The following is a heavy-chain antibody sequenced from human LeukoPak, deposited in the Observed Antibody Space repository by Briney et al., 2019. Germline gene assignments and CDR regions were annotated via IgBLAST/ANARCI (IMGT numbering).Heavy chain of an antibody. Sequence: GGSLRLSCAASGFPFSSYWMHWVRQAPGKGLVWVSRINSDGSSTSYADSVKGRFTISRDNAKNTLYLQMNSLRAEDTAVYYCARGSYYYEPPGGFDPWGQGTLVTVSS. CDR2: INSDGSST. J-gene: IGHJ5*02. CDR1: GFPFSSYW. D-gene: IGHD3-22*01. CDR3: ARGSYYYEPPGGFDP. V-gene: IGHV3-74*01.